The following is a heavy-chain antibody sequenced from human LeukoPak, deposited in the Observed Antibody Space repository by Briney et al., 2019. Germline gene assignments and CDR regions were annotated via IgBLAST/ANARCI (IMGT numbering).Heavy chain of an antibody. D-gene: IGHD1-26*01. CDR2: ISSSGSTI. J-gene: IGHJ4*02. V-gene: IGHV3-11*04. CDR1: GGSFSGYY. Sequence: LSLTCAVYGGSFSGYYWSWIRQAPGKGLEWVSYISSSGSTIYYADSVKGRFTISRDNAKNSLYLQMNSLRAEDTAVYYCATGTTTTFDYWGQGTLVTVSS. CDR3: ATGTTTTFDY.